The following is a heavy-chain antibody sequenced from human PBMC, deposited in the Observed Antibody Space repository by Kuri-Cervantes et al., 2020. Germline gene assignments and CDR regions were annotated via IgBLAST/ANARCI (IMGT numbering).Heavy chain of an antibody. CDR2: ISTYNGYT. V-gene: IGHV1-18*01. D-gene: IGHD3-9*01. J-gene: IGHJ4*02. Sequence: ASVKVSCKASGYTFNDYGINWVRQAPEQGLEWMGWISTYNGYTNFAQKSQGRVTLTTDTSTSTAYMELRSLRSDDTAVYYCAKGGATDYYHYFDYWGQGTLVTVSS. CDR1: GYTFNDYG. CDR3: AKGGATDYYHYFDY.